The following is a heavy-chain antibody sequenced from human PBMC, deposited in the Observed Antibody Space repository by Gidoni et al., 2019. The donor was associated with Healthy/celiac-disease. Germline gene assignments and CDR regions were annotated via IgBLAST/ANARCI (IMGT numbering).Heavy chain of an antibody. J-gene: IGHJ4*02. CDR3: ARGSYYGSGSYYFDY. CDR1: GGSISRGGYS. Sequence: QLQLQESGSGLVKPSQTLSLTCAVSGGSISRGGYSWSWIRQPPGKGLEWIGYIYHSGSTYYNPSLKSRVTISVDRSKNQFSLKLSSVTAADTAVYYCARGSYYGSGSYYFDYWGQGTLVTVSS. D-gene: IGHD3-10*01. V-gene: IGHV4-30-2*01. CDR2: IYHSGST.